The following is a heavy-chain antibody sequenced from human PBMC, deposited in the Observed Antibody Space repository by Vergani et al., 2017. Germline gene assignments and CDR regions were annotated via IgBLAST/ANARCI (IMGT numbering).Heavy chain of an antibody. Sequence: EVQLVESGGGLVQPGGSLRLSCAASGFTVSSNYMSWVRQAPGKGLEWVSAISGSGGSTYYADSVKGRFTISRDNSKNTLYLQMNSLRAEDTAVYYCAKDRDYRPPFDYWGQGTLVTVSS. CDR2: ISGSGGST. CDR3: AKDRDYRPPFDY. J-gene: IGHJ4*02. V-gene: IGHV3-23*04. D-gene: IGHD3-16*02. CDR1: GFTVSSNY.